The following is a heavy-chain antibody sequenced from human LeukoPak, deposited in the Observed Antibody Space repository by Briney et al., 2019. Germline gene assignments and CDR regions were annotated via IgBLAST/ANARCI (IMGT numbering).Heavy chain of an antibody. J-gene: IGHJ4*02. V-gene: IGHV1-69*05. CDR1: GGTFSGYA. D-gene: IGHD6-6*01. CDR2: IIPIFGTA. CDR3: ARTLEYSSSYYFDY. Sequence: SVKVSCKASGGTFSGYAISWVRQAPGQGLEWMGGIIPIFGTANYAQKFQGRVTITTDESTSTAYMELSSLRSEDTAVYYCARTLEYSSSYYFDYWGQGTLVTVSS.